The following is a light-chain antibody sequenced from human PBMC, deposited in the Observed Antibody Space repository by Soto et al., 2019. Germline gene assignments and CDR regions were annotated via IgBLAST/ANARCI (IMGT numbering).Light chain of an antibody. Sequence: DIQMTQSPASLSASVGDRVTITCRASQNIINYLNWYQQKPGKAPKLLIYRASTLQSGAPSRFSGSGSGTDFTLTINSLQHEDFANYYCQQSGRAPITFGQGTRLE. V-gene: IGKV1-39*01. CDR1: QNIINY. CDR3: QQSGRAPIT. J-gene: IGKJ5*01. CDR2: RAS.